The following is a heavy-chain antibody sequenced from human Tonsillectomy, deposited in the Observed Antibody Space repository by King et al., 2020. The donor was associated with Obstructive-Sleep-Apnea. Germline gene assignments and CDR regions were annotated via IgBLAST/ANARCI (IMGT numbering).Heavy chain of an antibody. CDR3: ARVAGVVGASYYFDY. V-gene: IGHV4-39*07. D-gene: IGHD1-26*01. CDR1: GGSISSSSYY. J-gene: IGHJ4*02. Sequence: QLQESGPGLVKPSETLSLTCTVSGGSISSSSYYWGWIRQPPGKVLVWIGSIYYSGSSYYNPSLKSRVTISVDTSKNQFSLKLSSVTAADTAVYYCARVAGVVGASYYFDYWGQGTLVTVSS. CDR2: IYYSGSS.